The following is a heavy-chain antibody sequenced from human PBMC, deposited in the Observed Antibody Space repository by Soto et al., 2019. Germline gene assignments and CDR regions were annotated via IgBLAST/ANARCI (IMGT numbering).Heavy chain of an antibody. Sequence: QVQLVESGGGVVQPGTSLRLSCEASGFTFSGFGMHWVRQAPGKGMEWVAGRWYAGSKKYYADCVRGRFIIYRDNSKNALYLQMNSLRAEDTAVYYCARGRGGSYGGNSAHFDIWGQGTLVTVSS. V-gene: IGHV3-33*01. CDR2: RWYAGSKK. D-gene: IGHD4-17*01. CDR3: ARGRGGSYGGNSAHFDI. CDR1: GFTFSGFG. J-gene: IGHJ3*02.